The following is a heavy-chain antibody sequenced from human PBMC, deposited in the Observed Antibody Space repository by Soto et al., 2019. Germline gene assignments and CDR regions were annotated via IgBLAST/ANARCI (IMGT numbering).Heavy chain of an antibody. D-gene: IGHD6-6*01. CDR3: GSFSSIAARGEYYFAY. V-gene: IGHV4-34*01. CDR1: GGSFSGYY. CDR2: INHSGST. J-gene: IGHJ4*02. Sequence: SETLSLTCAVYGGSFSGYYWSWIRQPPGKGLEWIGEINHSGSTNYNPSLKSRVTISVDTSKNQFSLKLSSVTAADTAVYYCGSFSSIAARGEYYFAYGGRETLVPV.